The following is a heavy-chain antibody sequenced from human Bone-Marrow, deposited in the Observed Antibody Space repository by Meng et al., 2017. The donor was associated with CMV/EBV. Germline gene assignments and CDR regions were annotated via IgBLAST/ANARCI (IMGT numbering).Heavy chain of an antibody. CDR2: IIPILGIA. V-gene: IGHV1-69*02. D-gene: IGHD2-2*01. Sequence: SVKVSCKASGGTFSSYTISWVRQAPGQGLEWMGRIIPILGIANYAQKFQGRVTITADKSTSTAYMELSSLRSEDTAVYYCARPPGAGYCSSTSCPTDYWGQGTLVTVSS. CDR1: GGTFSSYT. J-gene: IGHJ4*02. CDR3: ARPPGAGYCSSTSCPTDY.